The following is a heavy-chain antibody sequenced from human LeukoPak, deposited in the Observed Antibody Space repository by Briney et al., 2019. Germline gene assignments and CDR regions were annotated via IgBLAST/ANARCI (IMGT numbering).Heavy chain of an antibody. V-gene: IGHV4-59*01. CDR1: GGSISSGY. J-gene: IGHJ5*02. CDR3: ARVYSDSSGHYTWFDP. D-gene: IGHD3-22*01. Sequence: PSETLSLTCTISGGSISSGYWSWIRQPPGKGLGWIGYIYYRGDTNYNPSLRTRITISVDTSKNQFSLKLSAVTAADTAVYFCARVYSDSSGHYTWFDPWSQGTLVTVSS. CDR2: IYYRGDT.